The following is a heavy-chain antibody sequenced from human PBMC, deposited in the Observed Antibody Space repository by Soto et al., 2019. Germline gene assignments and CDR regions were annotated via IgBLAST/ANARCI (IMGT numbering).Heavy chain of an antibody. D-gene: IGHD3-22*01. Sequence: QITLKESGPTLVKPTQTLTLTCTFSGFSLSTSGVGVGWIRQPPGKALEWLALIYWDDDKRYSPSLKSRLTITKDTSKNHVVLTMTNMDPLDTATYYCAHLTYYYDSSGYYSRAEYFQHWGQGTLVTVSS. CDR1: GFSLSTSGVG. CDR3: AHLTYYYDSSGYYSRAEYFQH. CDR2: IYWDDDK. V-gene: IGHV2-5*02. J-gene: IGHJ1*01.